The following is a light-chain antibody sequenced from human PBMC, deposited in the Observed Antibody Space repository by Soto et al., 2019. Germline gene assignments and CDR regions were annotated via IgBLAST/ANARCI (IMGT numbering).Light chain of an antibody. CDR3: SSYTSSSTLYYV. CDR2: DVS. CDR1: SSDVGGYNY. V-gene: IGLV2-14*01. Sequence: QSVLTQPASVSGSPGQSITISCTGTSSDVGGYNYVSWHQQHPGKAPKLMIYDVSNRPSGVSNRFSGSKSGNTASLTISGLQAEDEADYYCSSYTSSSTLYYVFGTGTKVTVL. J-gene: IGLJ1*01.